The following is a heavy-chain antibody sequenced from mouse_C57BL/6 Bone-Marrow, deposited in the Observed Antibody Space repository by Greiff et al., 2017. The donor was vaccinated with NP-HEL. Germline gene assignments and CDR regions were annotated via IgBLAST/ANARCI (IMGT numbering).Heavy chain of an antibody. Sequence: QVQLQQPGAELVKPGASVKLSCKASGYTFTGYTMHWVKQRPGQGLEWIGGFYPADGCIKYNEKFKDKSTLTADKSSSTVYMELSRLTSEDSAVFSCARHEDHCHNGYSLVAYWGQGTLVTV. D-gene: IGHD2-3*01. J-gene: IGHJ3*01. CDR3: ARHEDHCHNGYSLVAY. CDR1: GYTFTGYT. CDR2: FYPADGCI. V-gene: IGHV1-62-2*01.